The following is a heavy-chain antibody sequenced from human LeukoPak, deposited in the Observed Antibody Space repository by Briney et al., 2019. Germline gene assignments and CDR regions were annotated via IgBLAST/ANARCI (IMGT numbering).Heavy chain of an antibody. J-gene: IGHJ5*02. CDR2: IYTSGST. V-gene: IGHV4-4*07. D-gene: IGHD6-19*01. CDR3: ARERSGRSRYNWFDP. CDR1: GGSISSYY. Sequence: SETLSLTCTVSGGSISSYYWSWIRQPAGKGLEWIGRIYTSGSTNYNPSLKSRVTMSVDTSKNQFSLKLSSVTAADTAVYYCARERSGRSRYNWFDPWGQGTLVTVSS.